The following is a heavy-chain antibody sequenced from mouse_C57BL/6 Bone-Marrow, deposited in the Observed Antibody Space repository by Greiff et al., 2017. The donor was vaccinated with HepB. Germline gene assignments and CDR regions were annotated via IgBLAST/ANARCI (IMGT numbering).Heavy chain of an antibody. J-gene: IGHJ3*01. V-gene: IGHV1-69*01. CDR3: ARREDAGYYVWFAY. CDR1: GYTFTSYW. Sequence: VQLQQPGAELVMPGASVKLSCKASGYTFTSYWMHGVKQRPGQGLEWIGEFDRSESYTNYNKKLKGKSTLTVDKSSSTAYMQLSSLTSEDSAVYYCARREDAGYYVWFAYWGQGTLVTVSA. D-gene: IGHD2-3*01. CDR2: FDRSESYT.